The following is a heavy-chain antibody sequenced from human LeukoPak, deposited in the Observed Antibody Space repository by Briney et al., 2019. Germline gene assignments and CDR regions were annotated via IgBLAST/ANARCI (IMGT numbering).Heavy chain of an antibody. V-gene: IGHV3-20*04. CDR1: GFTFDDYG. D-gene: IGHD6-13*01. CDR2: INWNGGST. CDR3: ARAGSSSWYWLDV. Sequence: GGSLRLSCAASGFTFDDYGMSWVRQAPGKGLEWVSGINWNGGSTGYAGSVKGRFTISRDNGKNSLYLQMNSLRAEDTALYYCARAGSSSWYWLDVWGKGTTVTVSS. J-gene: IGHJ6*04.